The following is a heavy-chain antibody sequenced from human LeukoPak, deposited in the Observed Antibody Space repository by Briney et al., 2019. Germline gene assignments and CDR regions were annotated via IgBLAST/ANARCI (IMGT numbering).Heavy chain of an antibody. D-gene: IGHD4-17*01. CDR2: INTNTGHP. Sequence: ASVKVSCKASGYTFTSYYMHWVRQAPGQGLEWMGWINTNTGHPTYAQGFTGRFVFSLETSVSTAYLQISSLKTEDTAVYYCARLRTTVFDPWGQGTLVTVSS. CDR3: ARLRTTVFDP. J-gene: IGHJ5*02. V-gene: IGHV7-4-1*02. CDR1: GYTFTSYY.